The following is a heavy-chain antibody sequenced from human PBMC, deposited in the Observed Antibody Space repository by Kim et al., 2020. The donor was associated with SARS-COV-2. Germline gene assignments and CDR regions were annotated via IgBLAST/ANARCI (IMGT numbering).Heavy chain of an antibody. Sequence: ASVKVSCKASGYTFTSYAMHWVRQAPGQRLEWMGWINAGNGNTKYSQKFQGRVTITRDTSASTAYMELSSLRSEDTAVYYCARDRGGGAAAGSWYFDLWGRGTLVTVSS. D-gene: IGHD6-13*01. CDR1: GYTFTSYA. CDR3: ARDRGGGAAAGSWYFDL. V-gene: IGHV1-3*01. J-gene: IGHJ2*01. CDR2: INAGNGNT.